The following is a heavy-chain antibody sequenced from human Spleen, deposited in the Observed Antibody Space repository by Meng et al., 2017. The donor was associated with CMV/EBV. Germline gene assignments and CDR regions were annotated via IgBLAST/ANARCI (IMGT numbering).Heavy chain of an antibody. CDR2: INPYSGGT. D-gene: IGHD2-2*01. V-gene: IGHV1-2*02. J-gene: IGHJ6*02. CDR1: GYTFIGYY. Sequence: ASVKVSCKASGYTFIGYYMHWVRQAPGQGLEWMGWINPYSGGTNYAQKFQGRVTMTRDTSISTAYMELSRLRSDDTAFYCCARERYLEPAASPDYYYFGMDVWGQGTTVTVSS. CDR3: ARERYLEPAASPDYYYFGMDV.